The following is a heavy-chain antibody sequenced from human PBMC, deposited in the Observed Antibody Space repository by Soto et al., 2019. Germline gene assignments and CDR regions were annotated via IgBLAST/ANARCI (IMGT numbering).Heavy chain of an antibody. CDR3: ASTSYYDFSLHRQYYYYGMDV. V-gene: IGHV5-10-1*01. Sequence: GESLKISCKGSGYSFTSYWISWVRQMPGKGLEWMGRIDPSDSYTNYSPSFQGHVTISADKSISTAYLQWSSLKASDTAMYYCASTSYYDFSLHRQYYYYGMDVWGQGTTVTVSS. CDR2: IDPSDSYT. D-gene: IGHD3-3*01. J-gene: IGHJ6*02. CDR1: GYSFTSYW.